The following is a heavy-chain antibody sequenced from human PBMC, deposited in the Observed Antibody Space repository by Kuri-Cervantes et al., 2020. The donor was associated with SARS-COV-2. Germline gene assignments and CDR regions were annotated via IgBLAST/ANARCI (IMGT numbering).Heavy chain of an antibody. D-gene: IGHD3-22*01. CDR3: ATSSMIVIGAWYDP. CDR2: MNPNSGNT. Sequence: ASVKVSCKASGYTFTSYDINWVRQATGQGLEWMGWMNPNSGNTGYAQKFQGRVTITRNTSISTAYMELSRLRSEDTAVYYCATSSMIVIGAWYDPWGQGTLVTDSS. J-gene: IGHJ5*02. V-gene: IGHV1-8*03. CDR1: GYTFTSYD.